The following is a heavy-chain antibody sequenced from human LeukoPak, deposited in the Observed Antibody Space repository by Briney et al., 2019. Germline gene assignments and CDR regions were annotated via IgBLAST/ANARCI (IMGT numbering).Heavy chain of an antibody. V-gene: IGHV4-4*07. CDR1: GGSISSYY. D-gene: IGHD6-13*01. CDR2: IDTSGNT. J-gene: IGHJ2*01. CDR3: ARVSSSWYQDWYFDL. Sequence: SETLSLTCTVSGGSISSYYGSWIRQPAGKGLEWIGRIDTSGNTNYKPSLKRRVTISVDTSKNQFSLKLSSVTAADTAVYYCARVSSSWYQDWYFDLWGRGTLVTVSS.